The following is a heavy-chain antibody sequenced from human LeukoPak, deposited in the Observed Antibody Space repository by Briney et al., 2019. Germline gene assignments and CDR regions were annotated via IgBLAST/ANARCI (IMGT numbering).Heavy chain of an antibody. V-gene: IGHV1-69*05. D-gene: IGHD1-26*01. Sequence: ASVKVSCKASGYTFTSYGISWVRQAPGQGLEWMGGIIPIFGTANYAQKFQGRVTITTDESTSTAYMELSSLRSEDTAVYYCARYKRSPTILLGWFDPWGQGTLVTVSS. CDR3: ARYKRSPTILLGWFDP. CDR1: GYTFTSYG. J-gene: IGHJ5*02. CDR2: IIPIFGTA.